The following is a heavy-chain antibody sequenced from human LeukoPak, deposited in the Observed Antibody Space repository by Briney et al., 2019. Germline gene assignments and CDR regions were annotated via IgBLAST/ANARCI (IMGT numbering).Heavy chain of an antibody. V-gene: IGHV4-59*08. CDR1: GGSISSYY. J-gene: IGHJ5*02. Sequence: SETLSVTCTVSGGSISSYYWSWIRQPPGKGLEWIAYIYYSGSTNYNPSLKSRVTISVDTSKNQFSLKLRSVTAADTAVYYCARHYGQGWWSSGWSWFDPWGQGTLVTVSS. CDR3: ARHYGQGWWSSGWSWFDP. CDR2: IYYSGST. D-gene: IGHD6-19*01.